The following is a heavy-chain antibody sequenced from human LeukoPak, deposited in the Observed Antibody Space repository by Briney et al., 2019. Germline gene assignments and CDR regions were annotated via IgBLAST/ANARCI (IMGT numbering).Heavy chain of an antibody. CDR1: GFTFSSYW. CDR2: INQDETKK. J-gene: IGHJ5*02. D-gene: IGHD2-15*01. Sequence: PGGSLRLSCAASGFTFSSYWMHWVRQTPGKGLEWVAKINQDETKKFYVDSVKGRFTISRDNPKNSLYLQMDSLRVEDTAVYYCTRGRDWEWWNSWFDLWGQGTLVTVSS. V-gene: IGHV3-7*05. CDR3: TRGRDWEWWNSWFDL.